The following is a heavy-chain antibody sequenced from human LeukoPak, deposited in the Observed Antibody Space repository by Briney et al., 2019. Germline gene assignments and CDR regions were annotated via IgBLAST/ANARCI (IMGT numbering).Heavy chain of an antibody. J-gene: IGHJ5*02. CDR2: ISGSAGGT. CDR3: AKFGYYDFWSGAGFDP. Sequence: GGSLRLPCAXSGFTFSSYAMSWVRQAPGKGLEWVSAISGSAGGTYYADSVKGRFTISRDNSKNTLYLQMNSLRAEDTAVYYCAKFGYYDFWSGAGFDPWGQGTLVTVSS. CDR1: GFTFSSYA. D-gene: IGHD3-3*01. V-gene: IGHV3-23*01.